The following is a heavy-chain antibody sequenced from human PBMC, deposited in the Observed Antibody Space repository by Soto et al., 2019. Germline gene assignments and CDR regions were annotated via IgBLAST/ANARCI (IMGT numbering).Heavy chain of an antibody. CDR1: GFTLSNYA. J-gene: IGHJ1*01. V-gene: IGHV3-23*01. D-gene: IGHD1-26*01. CDR3: AKASVYDASGAGYFLH. Sequence: EVQLLESGGGLVQPGGSLRLSCAASGFTLSNYAMKWVRQAPGKGLEWVSVISGSGDVTYHADSVKGRFTISRDNSKNTLYLQMNSLRAEDTAVYYCAKASVYDASGAGYFLHWGQGTLVTVSS. CDR2: ISGSGDVT.